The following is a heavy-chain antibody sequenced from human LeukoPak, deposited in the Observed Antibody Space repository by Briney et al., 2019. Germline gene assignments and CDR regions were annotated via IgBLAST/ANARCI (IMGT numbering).Heavy chain of an antibody. J-gene: IGHJ3*02. CDR1: GFTFRSYG. Sequence: GGSLRLSCAASGFTFRSYGMSWVRQAPGKGVEGVAAIRGSGGSTYYADSVKGRFTIYRDNSKNTLYLQMNSLRAEDTAVYYCAKEDGGAAAPGAFDIWGQGTMVTVSS. CDR2: IRGSGGST. D-gene: IGHD6-13*01. CDR3: AKEDGGAAAPGAFDI. V-gene: IGHV3-23*01.